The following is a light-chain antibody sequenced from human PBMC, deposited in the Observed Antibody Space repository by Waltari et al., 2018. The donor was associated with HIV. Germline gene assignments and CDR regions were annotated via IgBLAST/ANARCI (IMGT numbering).Light chain of an antibody. V-gene: IGKV1-5*03. CDR3: QQYNSYSWT. Sequence: DLQMTQSPSTLSASVGARVTITCRASQSISSWLAWYQQKPGKAPKVLIYKASNLETGVPSRFSGSGSGTEFTLTISSLQPDDFATYYCQQYNSYSWTFGEGTKVEIK. J-gene: IGKJ1*01. CDR2: KAS. CDR1: QSISSW.